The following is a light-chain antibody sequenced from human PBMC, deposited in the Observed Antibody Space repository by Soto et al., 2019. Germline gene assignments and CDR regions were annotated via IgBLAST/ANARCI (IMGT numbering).Light chain of an antibody. V-gene: IGKV3-11*01. CDR2: DAS. CDR1: QSVSSY. J-gene: IGKJ5*01. Sequence: EIVLTQSPATLSLSPGERATLSCRASQSVSSYLAWSQQKPGKAPRLLIYDASNRATGIPARFSGSGSGTDFTLSISTLEPEDFAVYYFQLRNNSPPRITFGQGTRLEIK. CDR3: QLRNNSPPRIT.